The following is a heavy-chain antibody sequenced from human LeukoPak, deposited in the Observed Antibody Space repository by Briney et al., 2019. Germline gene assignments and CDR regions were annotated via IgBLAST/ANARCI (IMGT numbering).Heavy chain of an antibody. D-gene: IGHD3-10*01. CDR2: ISSSSSYI. Sequence: GGSLRLSCAASGLTFSSYSMNWVRQAPGKGLEWVSSISSSSSYIYYADSVKGRFTISRDNAKNSLYLQMNSLRAEDTAVYYSARVWFLGAFDIWGQGTMVTVSS. J-gene: IGHJ3*02. CDR3: ARVWFLGAFDI. CDR1: GLTFSSYS. V-gene: IGHV3-21*01.